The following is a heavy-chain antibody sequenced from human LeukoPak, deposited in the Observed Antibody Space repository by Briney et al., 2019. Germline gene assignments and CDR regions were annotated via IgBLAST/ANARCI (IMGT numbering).Heavy chain of an antibody. V-gene: IGHV4-4*07. CDR1: GGSISSYY. CDR2: IYTSGST. Sequence: SETLSLTCTVSGGSISSYYWSWIRQPAGKGLEWIGRIYTSGSTNYNPSLKSRVTISVDTSKNQFSLKLSSVTAADTAVYYCAREFGDFWSGSPFLDYWGQGTLVTVSS. D-gene: IGHD3-3*01. CDR3: AREFGDFWSGSPFLDY. J-gene: IGHJ4*02.